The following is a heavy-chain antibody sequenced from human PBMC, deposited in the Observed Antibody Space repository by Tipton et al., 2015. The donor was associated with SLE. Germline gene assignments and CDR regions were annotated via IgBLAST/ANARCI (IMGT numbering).Heavy chain of an antibody. CDR2: IYYTGST. D-gene: IGHD6-19*01. CDR3: ARDGSQWLAAYFHH. J-gene: IGHJ1*01. V-gene: IGHV4-59*12. CDR1: GGSISSFF. Sequence: TLSLTCTVSGGSISSFFWSWIRQPPGKGLEWIGHIYYTGSTYYNPSLKSRVTISVDTSKNHFSLKLSSVTAADTAVYYCARDGSQWLAAYFHHWGQGTLVTVSS.